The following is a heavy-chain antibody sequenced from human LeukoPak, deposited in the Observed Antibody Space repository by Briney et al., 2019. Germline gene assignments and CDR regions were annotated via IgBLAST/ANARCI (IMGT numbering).Heavy chain of an antibody. Sequence: GGSLRLSCAASGFTFSNFAMTWVRQSPGKGLEWASSVTSSGGATNYADSVKGRFTVSRDNSKNTLYLQMNSLRAEDTAIYYCARHYYDSSGYYYFFDYWGQGTLVTVSS. J-gene: IGHJ4*02. D-gene: IGHD3-22*01. CDR2: VTSSGGAT. CDR1: GFTFSNFA. V-gene: IGHV3-23*01. CDR3: ARHYYDSSGYYYFFDY.